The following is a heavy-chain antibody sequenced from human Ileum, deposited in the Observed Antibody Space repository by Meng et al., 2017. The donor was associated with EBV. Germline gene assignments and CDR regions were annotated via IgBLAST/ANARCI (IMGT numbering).Heavy chain of an antibody. CDR1: GYTFTSYD. Sequence: GQLVQSGDEVKKPGATVKVSCKASGYTFTSYDINWVRQGTGQGIEWMGWMNPNRGTTGYAQKFQGRVTMTRNISKSTAYMDLSSLRSEDTAVYYCATGVADFEYWGQGTLVTVSS. CDR2: MNPNRGTT. CDR3: ATGVADFEY. D-gene: IGHD6-19*01. V-gene: IGHV1-8*01. J-gene: IGHJ4*02.